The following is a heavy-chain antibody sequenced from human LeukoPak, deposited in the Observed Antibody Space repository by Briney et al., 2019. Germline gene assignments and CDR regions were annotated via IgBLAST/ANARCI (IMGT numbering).Heavy chain of an antibody. CDR1: GFTVSNNY. CDR2: IYGGGST. Sequence: PGGSLRLSCAAFGFTVSNNYMNWVRRAPGKGLEWVSLIYGGGSTNYADSVKGRFTISRDTSKNTLYLQMNSLRVEDTAVYYCAKGSRPGSSGYPNLDSWGQGTLVTVSA. J-gene: IGHJ4*02. CDR3: AKGSRPGSSGYPNLDS. D-gene: IGHD3-22*01. V-gene: IGHV3-53*01.